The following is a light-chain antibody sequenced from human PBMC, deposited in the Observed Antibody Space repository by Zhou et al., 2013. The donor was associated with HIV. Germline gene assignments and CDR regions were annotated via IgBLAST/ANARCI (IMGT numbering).Light chain of an antibody. Sequence: DIQMTQSPSSLSASVGDRVTIICRASQSINNYLNWYQQKPGKAPKLLIYAASSLQSGAPSRFSGSGSGTDFTLTISSLQPEDFATYYCQQSYSTPPYTFGQGTKVEIK. V-gene: IGKV1-39*01. CDR3: QQSYSTPPYT. CDR1: QSINNY. J-gene: IGKJ2*01. CDR2: AAS.